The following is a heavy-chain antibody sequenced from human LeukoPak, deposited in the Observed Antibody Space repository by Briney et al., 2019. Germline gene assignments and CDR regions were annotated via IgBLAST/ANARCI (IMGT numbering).Heavy chain of an antibody. CDR1: GYSFILYG. Sequence: EASVKVSCKTSGYSFILYGISWVRQAPGQGLEWMGWISAYNGNTNYAQKLQGRVTMTTDTSTSTAYMELSSLRSEDTAVYYCATEGYSSSWYAANGDWFDPWGQGTLVTVSS. V-gene: IGHV1-18*01. CDR3: ATEGYSSSWYAANGDWFDP. D-gene: IGHD6-13*01. J-gene: IGHJ5*02. CDR2: ISAYNGNT.